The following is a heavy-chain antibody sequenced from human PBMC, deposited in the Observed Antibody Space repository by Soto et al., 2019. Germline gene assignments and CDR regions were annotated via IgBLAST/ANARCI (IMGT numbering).Heavy chain of an antibody. CDR3: AREGRGSGWYVDY. J-gene: IGHJ4*02. V-gene: IGHV3-33*01. CDR2: IWYDGSNK. CDR1: GFTFSSYG. D-gene: IGHD6-19*01. Sequence: QVQLVESGGGVVQPGRSLRLSCAASGFTFSSYGMHWLRQAPGKGLEWVAVIWYDGSNKYYADSVKGRFTISRDNSKNTLYLQMNSLRAEDTAVYYCAREGRGSGWYVDYWGQGTLVTVSS.